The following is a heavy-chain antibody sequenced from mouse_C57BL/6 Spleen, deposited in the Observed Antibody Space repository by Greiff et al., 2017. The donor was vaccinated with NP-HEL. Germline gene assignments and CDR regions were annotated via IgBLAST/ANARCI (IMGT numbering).Heavy chain of an antibody. V-gene: IGHV5-6*01. CDR3: ASNPFAY. Sequence: EVMLVESGGDLVKPGGSLKLSCAASGFTFSSYGMSWVRQTPDKRLEWVATISSGGSYTYYPASVKGRFTISRDNAKNTLYLQMSSLKSEDTAMYYCASNPFAYWGQGTLVTVSA. CDR1: GFTFSSYG. CDR2: ISSGGSYT. J-gene: IGHJ3*01.